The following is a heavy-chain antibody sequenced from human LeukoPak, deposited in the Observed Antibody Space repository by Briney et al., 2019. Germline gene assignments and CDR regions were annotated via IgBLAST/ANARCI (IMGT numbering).Heavy chain of an antibody. Sequence: PSETLSLTCTVSGGSISSSSYYWGWIRQPPGKGLEWIGEINHSGSTNYNPSLKSRVTISLDTSKNQFSLRLSSVTAADTAMYYCARWSITNWSFAYWGQGALVTVSS. V-gene: IGHV4-39*07. CDR3: ARWSITNWSFAY. D-gene: IGHD1-1*01. J-gene: IGHJ4*02. CDR2: INHSGST. CDR1: GGSISSSSYY.